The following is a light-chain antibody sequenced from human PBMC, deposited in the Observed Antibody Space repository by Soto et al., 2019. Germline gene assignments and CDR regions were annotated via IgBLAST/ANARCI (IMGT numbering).Light chain of an antibody. Sequence: QSALTQPASVSGSPGQSITISCTGTGSDVGGYKYVSWYQQLPGKAPKLMIYDVSYRPSGVSDRFSGSKSGNTASLIISGLQAEDEADYYCGSYASSSPFVFGTGTQLTVL. CDR1: GSDVGGYKY. V-gene: IGLV2-14*01. CDR3: GSYASSSPFV. J-gene: IGLJ1*01. CDR2: DVS.